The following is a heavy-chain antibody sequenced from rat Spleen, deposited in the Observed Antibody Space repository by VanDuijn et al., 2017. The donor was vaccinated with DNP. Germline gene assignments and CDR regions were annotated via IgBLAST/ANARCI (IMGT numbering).Heavy chain of an antibody. V-gene: IGHV5-22*01. Sequence: EVQLVESGGGLVQPGRSLKLSCAASGFTFSYYGMAWVRPAPKKGLEWVASLSYEGSSTYYGDSVKGRFTISRDNAKSSLYLQMNSLKSEDTATYYCARQSNYFDYWGQGVMVTVSS. CDR3: ARQSNYFDY. J-gene: IGHJ2*01. CDR2: LSYEGSST. CDR1: GFTFSYYG.